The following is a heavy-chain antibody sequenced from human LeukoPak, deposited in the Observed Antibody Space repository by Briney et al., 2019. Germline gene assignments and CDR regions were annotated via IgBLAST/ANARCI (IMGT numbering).Heavy chain of an antibody. CDR2: IYYSGST. CDR3: ARSAGITGTRAWFDP. D-gene: IGHD1-20*01. V-gene: IGHV4-59*08. Sequence: KPSETLSLTCTVSGGSISSYYWSWIRQPPGKGLEWIGYIYYSGSTNYNPSLKSRVTISVDTSKNQFSLKLSSVTAADTAVYYCARSAGITGTRAWFDPWGQRTLVTVSS. J-gene: IGHJ5*02. CDR1: GGSISSYY.